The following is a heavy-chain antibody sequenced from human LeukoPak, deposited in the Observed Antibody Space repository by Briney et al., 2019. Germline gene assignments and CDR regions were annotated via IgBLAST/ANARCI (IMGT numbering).Heavy chain of an antibody. Sequence: GGSLRLSCAASGFTFNNYGMHWVRQAPGRGLEWVTLISYDGYNTYYADSVKGRFTISRDNSQNTLYVQMNSLRADDTAVYYCARGGNNDILPWFDYWGQGTLVTVSS. CDR2: ISYDGYNT. CDR3: ARGGNNDILPWFDY. J-gene: IGHJ4*02. D-gene: IGHD3-9*01. CDR1: GFTFNNYG. V-gene: IGHV3-33*05.